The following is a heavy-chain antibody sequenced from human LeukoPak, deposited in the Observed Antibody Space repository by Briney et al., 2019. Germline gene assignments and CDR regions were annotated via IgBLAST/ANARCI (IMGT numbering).Heavy chain of an antibody. D-gene: IGHD4-17*01. V-gene: IGHV1-8*01. CDR3: ARDLSYGDYDGTFAY. Sequence: ASVKVSCKASGYTFTSYDINWVRQATGQGLEWMGWMNPNSGNTGYAQKFQGRVTMTRDTSTSTVYMELSSLGSEDTAVYYCARDLSYGDYDGTFAYWGQGTLVTVSS. CDR2: MNPNSGNT. J-gene: IGHJ4*02. CDR1: GYTFTSYD.